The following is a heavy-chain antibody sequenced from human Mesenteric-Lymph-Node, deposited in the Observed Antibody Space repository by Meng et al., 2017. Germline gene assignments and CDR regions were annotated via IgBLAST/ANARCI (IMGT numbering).Heavy chain of an antibody. Sequence: GESLKISCAGSGFAFDDYAMTWVRQTPEKGLEWVSSVSVGGDTTKYTDSVKGRFTISRDNAKNSLYLQMNSLRAEDTAVYYCARDKDIVATNDYWGQGTLVTVSS. J-gene: IGHJ4*02. CDR1: GFAFDDYA. D-gene: IGHD5-12*01. V-gene: IGHV3-20*04. CDR2: VSVGGDTT. CDR3: ARDKDIVATNDY.